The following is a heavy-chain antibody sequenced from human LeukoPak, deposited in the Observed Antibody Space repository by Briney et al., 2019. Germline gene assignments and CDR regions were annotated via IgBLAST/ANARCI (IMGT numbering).Heavy chain of an antibody. CDR1: GYSFTSYW. V-gene: IGHV5-10-1*01. J-gene: IGHJ6*04. CDR3: VRHNHGSGLESMDV. Sequence: GESLKISCKGAGYSFTSYWISWVRQMPGKGLEWMGRIDPSDSYTNYSPSFQGHVTISADKSISTAYLQWSSLKASDTAMYYCVRHNHGSGLESMDVWGKGTTVTVSS. D-gene: IGHD3-10*01. CDR2: IDPSDSYT.